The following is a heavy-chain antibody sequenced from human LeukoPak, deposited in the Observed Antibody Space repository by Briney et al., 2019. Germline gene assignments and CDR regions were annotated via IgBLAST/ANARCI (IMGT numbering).Heavy chain of an antibody. J-gene: IGHJ6*02. V-gene: IGHV3-48*04. CDR3: ARERMVYELYYYGMDV. D-gene: IGHD2-8*01. Sequence: GGSLRLSCAASGFTFSSYSMDWVRQAPGKGLEWVSYISSSGSTIYYADSVKGRFTISRDNAKNSLYLQMNSLRAEDTAVYYCARERMVYELYYYGMDVWGQGTTVTVSS. CDR1: GFTFSSYS. CDR2: ISSSGSTI.